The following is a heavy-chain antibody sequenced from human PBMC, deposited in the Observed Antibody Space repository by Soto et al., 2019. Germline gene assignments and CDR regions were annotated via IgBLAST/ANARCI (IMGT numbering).Heavy chain of an antibody. J-gene: IGHJ6*02. CDR2: ISGSGGST. Sequence: GGSLRLSCAASGFTFSSYAMSWVRQAPGKGLEWVSAISGSGGSTYYADSVKGRFTISRDNSKNTLYLQMNSLRAEDTAVYYCAKDLGSVVVPAAKSYYYYYGMDVWGQGTTVTVSS. CDR1: GFTFSSYA. V-gene: IGHV3-23*01. CDR3: AKDLGSVVVPAAKSYYYYYGMDV. D-gene: IGHD2-2*01.